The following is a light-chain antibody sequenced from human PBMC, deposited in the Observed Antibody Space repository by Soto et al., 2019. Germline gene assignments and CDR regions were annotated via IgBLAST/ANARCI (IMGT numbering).Light chain of an antibody. CDR3: QQSYSTPPT. CDR1: QSISSY. CDR2: AAS. Sequence: PSPVSAYVGDSVTITCRASQSISSYLNWYQQKPGKAPKLLIYAASSLQSGVPSRFSGSGSGTDFTLTISSLQPEDFATYYCQQSYSTPPTFGQGTRLEI. V-gene: IGKV1-39*01. J-gene: IGKJ5*01.